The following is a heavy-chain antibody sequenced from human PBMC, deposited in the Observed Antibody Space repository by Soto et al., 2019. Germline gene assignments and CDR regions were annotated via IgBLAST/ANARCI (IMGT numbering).Heavy chain of an antibody. Sequence: VKGYRKTSGYTMTSYRSGWVRHETKQGLEWMGWMNPNSGNTGYAQKFQGRVTMTRNTSISTAYMELSSLRSEDTAVYYCARAISDIVVVPAAMGEYYMDVSGKGTTVTVSS. V-gene: IGHV1-8*01. CDR2: MNPNSGNT. D-gene: IGHD2-2*01. CDR3: ARAISDIVVVPAAMGEYYMDV. CDR1: GYTMTSYR. J-gene: IGHJ6*03.